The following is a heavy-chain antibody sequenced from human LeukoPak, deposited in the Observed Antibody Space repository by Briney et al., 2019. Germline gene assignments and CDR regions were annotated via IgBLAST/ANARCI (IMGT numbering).Heavy chain of an antibody. Sequence: GSLRLSCAASGFPFSSYAMSWVRQAPGKGLEWVSAISGSGGSTYYADSVKGRFTISRDNSKNTLYLQMNSLRAEDTAVYYCAKVWVVRGTAYDYWGQGTLVTVSS. CDR2: ISGSGGST. J-gene: IGHJ4*02. D-gene: IGHD3-10*01. V-gene: IGHV3-23*01. CDR1: GFPFSSYA. CDR3: AKVWVVRGTAYDY.